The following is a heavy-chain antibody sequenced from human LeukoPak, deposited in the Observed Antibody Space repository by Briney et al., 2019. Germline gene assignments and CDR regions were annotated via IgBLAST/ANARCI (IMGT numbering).Heavy chain of an antibody. D-gene: IGHD6-13*01. J-gene: IGHJ6*03. CDR1: GYSISSGYY. V-gene: IGHV4-38-2*01. CDR3: ARQGGSSSPYYYYYMDV. Sequence: PSETLSLTCAVSGYSISSGYYWGWFRHPPGKGLELIGCMYHSGSTYYNPSLKSRVTISVDTSKNQFSLKLSSVTAADTAVYYCARQGGSSSPYYYYYMDVWGKGTTVTVSS. CDR2: MYHSGST.